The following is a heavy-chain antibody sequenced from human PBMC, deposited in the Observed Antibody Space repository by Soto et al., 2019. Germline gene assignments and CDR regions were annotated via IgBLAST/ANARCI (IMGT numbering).Heavy chain of an antibody. CDR3: VHRHSYGSGSLEVGV. V-gene: IGHV2-5*02. CDR1: GFSFSTTGMG. J-gene: IGHJ6*02. D-gene: IGHD3-10*01. CDR2: LYWADDK. Sequence: QITLKESGPQLVRPTETLTLTCSFSGFSFSTTGMGVGWVSQPPGEALEWLALLYWADDKRYSPSLKSRLTSTAATSKNQSVLIMSSMHVVDTATYYCVHRHSYGSGSLEVGVWGQGITVTVSS.